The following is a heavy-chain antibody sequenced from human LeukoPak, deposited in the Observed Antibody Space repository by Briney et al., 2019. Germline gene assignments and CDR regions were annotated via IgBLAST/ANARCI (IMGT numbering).Heavy chain of an antibody. Sequence: SETLSLTCTASGGSISSRNYYWGWIRQPPGKGLGWIGTIYYNGSTYYTPSLKCRVTISVDTSKNQFSLKLSSVIAADMAVYYCARHFDFPSTFDIWGQGTMVTVSS. D-gene: IGHD3-3*01. CDR3: ARHFDFPSTFDI. CDR1: GGSISSRNYY. V-gene: IGHV4-39*01. CDR2: IYYNGST. J-gene: IGHJ3*02.